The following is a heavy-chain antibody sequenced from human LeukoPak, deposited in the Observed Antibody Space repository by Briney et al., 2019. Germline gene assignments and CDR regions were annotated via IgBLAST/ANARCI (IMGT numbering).Heavy chain of an antibody. D-gene: IGHD3/OR15-3a*01. J-gene: IGHJ5*02. V-gene: IGHV4-34*01. CDR3: AGLAGTNDP. CDR1: GGSFINYY. CDR2: INHNGGA. Sequence: PSETLSLTCGVYGGSFINYYWSWIRQPPGKGLEWIGEINHNGGANYNPSLKSRVSISIDTSKNQFSLKLTSVTAADTAIYYCAGLAGTNDPWGQGTLVTVSS.